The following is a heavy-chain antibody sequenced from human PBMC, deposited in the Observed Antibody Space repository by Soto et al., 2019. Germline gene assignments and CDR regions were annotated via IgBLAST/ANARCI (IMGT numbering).Heavy chain of an antibody. J-gene: IGHJ6*02. V-gene: IGHV1-2*04. CDR1: GYSFTVYP. Sequence: ASVKVSCKASGYSFTVYPIHWVRQAPGQGLEWLGRINPNSGGTSTAQKFQGWVTMTTDTSISTASMELTRLTSDDTAIYYCARGDSTDCSNGVCSFFYDHDMDVWGQGTTVTVSS. D-gene: IGHD2-8*01. CDR2: INPNSGGT. CDR3: ARGDSTDCSNGVCSFFYDHDMDV.